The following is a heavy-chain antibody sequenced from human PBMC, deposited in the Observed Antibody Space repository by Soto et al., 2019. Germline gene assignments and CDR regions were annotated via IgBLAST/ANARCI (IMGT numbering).Heavy chain of an antibody. Sequence: EVQLVESGGGLLQPGGSLRLSCGASGFTFSDYWMHWVRQVPGKGLVWVSRLNGDGSITSYADLVKGRFTISRDNAKNTLLLQMNSLSVEGTAVYYCARGVFGSGTANDYWGQGTLVTVSS. CDR1: GFTFSDYW. CDR3: ARGVFGSGTANDY. J-gene: IGHJ4*02. CDR2: LNGDGSIT. D-gene: IGHD3-10*01. V-gene: IGHV3-74*01.